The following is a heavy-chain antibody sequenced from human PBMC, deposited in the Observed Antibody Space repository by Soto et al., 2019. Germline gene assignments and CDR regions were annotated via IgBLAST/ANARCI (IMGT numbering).Heavy chain of an antibody. J-gene: IGHJ5*02. V-gene: IGHV1-18*01. Sequence: ASVKVSCKASGYTFTSYGISWVRQAPGQGLEWMGWISAYNGNTNYAQKLQGRVTMTTDTSTSTAYMELRSLRSDDTAVYYCASLVGITMVRLIIPPLVGWFAPCGQGTLLTVSS. CDR2: ISAYNGNT. D-gene: IGHD3-10*01. CDR1: GYTFTSYG. CDR3: ASLVGITMVRLIIPPLVGWFAP.